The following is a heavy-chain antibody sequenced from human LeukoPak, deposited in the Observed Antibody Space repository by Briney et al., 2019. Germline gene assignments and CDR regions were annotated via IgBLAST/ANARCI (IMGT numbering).Heavy chain of an antibody. CDR2: IIPIFGPP. V-gene: IGHV1-69*05. CDR1: GGTFSTNG. CDR3: ARSSGSHYYFDY. Sequence: GSSVKVSCKASGGTFSTNGISWVRQAPGQGLEWMGRIIPIFGPPKYAQKFQGTVTITTDESTSTGYMELSSLTSEDTAVYYCARSSGSHYYFDYWGQGTLVTVSS. J-gene: IGHJ4*02. D-gene: IGHD1-26*01.